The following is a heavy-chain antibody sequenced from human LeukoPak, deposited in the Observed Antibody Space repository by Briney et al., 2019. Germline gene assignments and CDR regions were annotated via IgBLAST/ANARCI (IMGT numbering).Heavy chain of an antibody. J-gene: IGHJ3*02. CDR2: IYTSGST. V-gene: IGHV4-4*07. D-gene: IGHD3-16*01. CDR3: AKQGRQIPFGGVAAIAPFDI. Sequence: SETLSLTCTVSGGSISSYYWSWIRQPAGKGLEWIGRIYTSGSTNYNPSLKSRVTMSVDTSKNQVSLNLSSVTAADTALYYCAKQGRQIPFGGVAAIAPFDIWGQGTMATVSS. CDR1: GGSISSYY.